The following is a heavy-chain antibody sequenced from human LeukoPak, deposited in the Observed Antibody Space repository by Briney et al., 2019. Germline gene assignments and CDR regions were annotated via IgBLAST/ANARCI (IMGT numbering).Heavy chain of an antibody. J-gene: IGHJ4*02. Sequence: PSETLSLTCTVSGGSISSSSYYWGWIRQPPGKGLEWIGSIYYSGSTYYNPSLKSRVTISVDTSKNQFSLKLSSVTAADTAVYYCASIPTSKFPYAYYDYWGQGTLVTVSS. V-gene: IGHV4-39*01. CDR3: ASIPTSKFPYAYYDY. D-gene: IGHD2-21*01. CDR2: IYYSGST. CDR1: GGSISSSSYY.